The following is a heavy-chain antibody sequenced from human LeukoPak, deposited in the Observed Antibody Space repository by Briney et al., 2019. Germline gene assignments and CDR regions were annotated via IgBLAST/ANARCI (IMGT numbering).Heavy chain of an antibody. CDR1: GFTFSSYG. D-gene: IGHD5-18*01. V-gene: IGHV3-33*01. Sequence: GGSLRLSCAASGFTFSSYGMHWVRQAPGKWLEWVAVIWHDGSHEYYGDSVKGRFRISRDNSKNTLFLQMNSLRGEDTAVYYCARAGYSYGIISYFDSWGQGTLVTVSS. J-gene: IGHJ4*02. CDR3: ARAGYSYGIISYFDS. CDR2: IWHDGSHE.